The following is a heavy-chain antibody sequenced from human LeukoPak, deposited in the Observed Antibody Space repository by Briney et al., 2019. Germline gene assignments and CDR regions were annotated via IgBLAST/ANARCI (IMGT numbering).Heavy chain of an antibody. J-gene: IGHJ6*03. CDR2: IYYSGST. CDR1: GGSISSYY. CDR3: ARGLVDTAMVTLYYYYYMDV. D-gene: IGHD5-18*01. Sequence: PSETLSLTCTVSGGSISSYYWSWIRQPPGKGLEWIGYIYYSGSTNYNPSLKSRVTISVDTSRNQFSLKLSSVTAADTAVYYCARGLVDTAMVTLYYYYYMDVWGKGTTVTVSS. V-gene: IGHV4-59*01.